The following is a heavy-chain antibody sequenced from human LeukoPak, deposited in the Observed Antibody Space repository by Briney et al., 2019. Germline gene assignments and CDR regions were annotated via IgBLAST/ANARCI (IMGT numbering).Heavy chain of an antibody. CDR1: GGTFSSYA. V-gene: IGHV1-69*04. CDR3: ARCGLSAYYYDSSGYQEYFQH. CDR2: IIPILGIA. D-gene: IGHD3-22*01. Sequence: ASVKVSCKASGGTFSSYAISWVRQAPGQGLEWMGRIIPILGIANYAQKFQGRVTITADKSTSTAYMELSSLRSEDTAVYYCARCGLSAYYYDSSGYQEYFQHWGQGTLVTVSS. J-gene: IGHJ1*01.